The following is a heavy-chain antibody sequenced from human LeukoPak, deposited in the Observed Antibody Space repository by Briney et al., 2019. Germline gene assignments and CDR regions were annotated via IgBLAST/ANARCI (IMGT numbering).Heavy chain of an antibody. CDR2: IYSSGGT. CDR1: GFIVSSNY. Sequence: GGSLRLSCAASGFIVSSNYMSWVRQAPGKGLEWVSIIYSSGGTNYADSVKGRFTISRDNSKNALYLQMNSLRAEDTAVYYCASAPRGLDYFDYWGQGTLVTVSS. V-gene: IGHV3-66*01. J-gene: IGHJ4*02. CDR3: ASAPRGLDYFDY. D-gene: IGHD3-10*01.